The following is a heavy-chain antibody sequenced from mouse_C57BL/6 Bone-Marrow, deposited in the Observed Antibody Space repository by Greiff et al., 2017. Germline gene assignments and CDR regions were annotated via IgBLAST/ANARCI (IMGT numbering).Heavy chain of an antibody. CDR2: IDPENGDT. Sequence: EVQLQQSGAELVRPGASVKLSCTASGFNIKDDYMHWVKQRPEQGLEWIGWIDPENGDTEYASKFQGRATITADTASNTAYLQLSSLTAEDTAVYYCTTVVHYWGQGTTLTVSS. D-gene: IGHD1-1*01. J-gene: IGHJ2*01. CDR1: GFNIKDDY. V-gene: IGHV14-4*01. CDR3: TTVVHY.